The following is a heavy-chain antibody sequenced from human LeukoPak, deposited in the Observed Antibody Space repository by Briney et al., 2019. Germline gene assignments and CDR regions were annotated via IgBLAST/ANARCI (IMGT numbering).Heavy chain of an antibody. Sequence: ASVKVSCKASGYTFTSYDINWVRQATGQGLEWMGWMNPNSGNTGYAQKFQGRVTMTRNTSISTAYMELSSLRSEDTAVYYCARGYCSSTSCYVFDYWAREPWSPSPQ. CDR1: GYTFTSYD. V-gene: IGHV1-8*01. J-gene: IGHJ4*02. CDR2: MNPNSGNT. CDR3: ARGYCSSTSCYVFDY. D-gene: IGHD2-2*01.